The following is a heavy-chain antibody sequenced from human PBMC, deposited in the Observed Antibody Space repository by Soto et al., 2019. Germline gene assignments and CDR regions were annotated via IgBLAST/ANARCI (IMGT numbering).Heavy chain of an antibody. CDR2: IYSGGST. CDR1: GFTVSSNY. Sequence: SCAASGFTVSSNYMSWVRQAPGKGLEWVSVIYSGGSTYYADSVKGRFTISRDNSKNTLYLQMNSLRAEDTAVYYCARVSGYSSSWYPYYFDYWGQGTLVTVSS. J-gene: IGHJ4*02. CDR3: ARVSGYSSSWYPYYFDY. D-gene: IGHD6-13*01. V-gene: IGHV3-53*01.